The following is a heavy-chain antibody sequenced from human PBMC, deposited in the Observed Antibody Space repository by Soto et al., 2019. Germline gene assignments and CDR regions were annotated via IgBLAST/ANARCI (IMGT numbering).Heavy chain of an antibody. Sequence: SETLSLTCTVSGGSVSSGSYYWSWIRQPPGKGLEWIGYIYYSGSTNYNPSLKSRVTISVDTSKNQFSLKLSSVTAADTAVYYCARLARNSYGYQQFDYWGQGTLVTVSS. V-gene: IGHV4-61*01. CDR2: IYYSGST. CDR3: ARLARNSYGYQQFDY. D-gene: IGHD5-18*01. CDR1: GGSVSSGSYY. J-gene: IGHJ4*02.